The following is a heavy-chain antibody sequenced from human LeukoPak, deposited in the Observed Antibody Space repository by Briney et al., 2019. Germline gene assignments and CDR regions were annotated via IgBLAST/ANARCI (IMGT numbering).Heavy chain of an antibody. CDR3: ASSRRYYYDSSGYYAFDI. J-gene: IGHJ3*02. V-gene: IGHV4-30-4*08. CDR2: IYYSGST. Sequence: SETLSLTCTVSGGSISSGDYYWSWIRQPPGKDLEWIGYIYYSGSTYYNPSLKSRVTISVDTSKNQFSLKLSSVTAADTAVYYCASSRRYYYDSSGYYAFDIWGQGTMVTVSS. D-gene: IGHD3-22*01. CDR1: GGSISSGDYY.